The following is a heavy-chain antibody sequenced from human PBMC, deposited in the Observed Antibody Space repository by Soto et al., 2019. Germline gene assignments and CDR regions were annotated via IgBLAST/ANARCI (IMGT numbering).Heavy chain of an antibody. Sequence: SETLSLTCTVSGDSISSNYWSWIRQPPGKGLEWIGYIYYSGNPTYNPSLKSRVTISVDTSKNQFSLKLSSVTAADTAVYYCARRWGRAFDIWGQGTMVTVS. V-gene: IGHV4-59*01. CDR2: IYYSGNP. CDR1: GDSISSNY. D-gene: IGHD1-26*01. CDR3: ARRWGRAFDI. J-gene: IGHJ3*02.